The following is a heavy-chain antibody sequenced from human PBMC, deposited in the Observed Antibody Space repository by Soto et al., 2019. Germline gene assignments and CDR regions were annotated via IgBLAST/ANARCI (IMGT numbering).Heavy chain of an antibody. V-gene: IGHV3-21*01. D-gene: IGHD3-10*01. CDR3: AREGFGELSADY. CDR2: ISSSSSYI. Sequence: EVQLVESGGGLVKPGGSLRLSCAASGFTFSSYSMNWVRQAPGKGLEWVSSISSSSSYIYYADSVKGRFTISRDNAKNSLYLQMNSLRAEDTAVYYCAREGFGELSADYWGQGTLVTVSS. CDR1: GFTFSSYS. J-gene: IGHJ4*02.